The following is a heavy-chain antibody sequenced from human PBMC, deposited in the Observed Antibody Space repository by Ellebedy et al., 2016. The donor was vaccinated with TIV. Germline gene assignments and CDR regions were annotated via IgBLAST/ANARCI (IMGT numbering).Heavy chain of an antibody. D-gene: IGHD3-9*01. Sequence: GESLKISCGASGFTFSSYSMNWVRQAPGKGLEWVSYISSSSSTIYFADSVKGRFTISRDNAKNSRYLQMNSLRHEDTALYYCARGPHSLTIFRTGAWFDPWGQGTLVTVSS. CDR1: GFTFSSYS. V-gene: IGHV3-48*02. CDR3: ARGPHSLTIFRTGAWFDP. CDR2: ISSSSSTI. J-gene: IGHJ5*02.